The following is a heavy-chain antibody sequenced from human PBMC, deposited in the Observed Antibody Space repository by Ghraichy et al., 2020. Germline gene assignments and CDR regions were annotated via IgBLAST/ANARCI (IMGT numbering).Heavy chain of an antibody. CDR1: GYTYISYD. Sequence: ASVKVSCKASGYTYISYDISWVRQAPGQGLEWMGCINAYNGNTKYLQKFQGRVTMTTDKSTSTAYMELGSLTSDDTAVDYCARDLTGKRPFDYWGQGTQVIVSS. CDR2: INAYNGNT. D-gene: IGHD3-9*01. J-gene: IGHJ4*02. CDR3: ARDLTGKRPFDY. V-gene: IGHV1-18*01.